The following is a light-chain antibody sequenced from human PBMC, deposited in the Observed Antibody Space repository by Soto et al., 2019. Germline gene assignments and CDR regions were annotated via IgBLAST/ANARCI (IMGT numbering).Light chain of an antibody. CDR2: AAS. CDR1: QGISNY. J-gene: IGKJ1*01. Sequence: DIQMTQSPSSLSAFVGDRVTITCRASQGISNYLAWYQQKPGKVPKLLIYAASTLQSGVPSRFSGSGSGTEFTLTISSLQSDDFATYFCQQYDSYRTFGQGTTVDIK. CDR3: QQYDSYRT. V-gene: IGKV1-27*01.